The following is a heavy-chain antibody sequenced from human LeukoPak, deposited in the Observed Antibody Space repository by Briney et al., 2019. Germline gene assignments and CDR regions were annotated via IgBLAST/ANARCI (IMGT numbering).Heavy chain of an antibody. CDR2: ISSSGSTI. D-gene: IGHD6-19*01. V-gene: IGHV3-48*03. Sequence: GGSLRLSCAASGFTFSSYEMNWDRQAPGKGLEWVSYISSSGSTIYYADSVKGRFTISRDNAKNSLYLQMNSLRAEDTAVYYCARDGSSVAGSILSFDYWGQGTLVTVSS. CDR3: ARDGSSVAGSILSFDY. J-gene: IGHJ4*02. CDR1: GFTFSSYE.